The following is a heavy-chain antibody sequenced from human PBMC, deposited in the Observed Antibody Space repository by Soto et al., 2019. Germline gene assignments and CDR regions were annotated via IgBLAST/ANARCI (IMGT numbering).Heavy chain of an antibody. CDR3: ARSYYGDGGYYFDY. V-gene: IGHV3-33*01. J-gene: IGHJ4*02. Sequence: QVQLVESGGGVVQPGRSLRLSCAASGFTFSSYGMHWVRQAPGKGLEWVAVIWYDGSNKYYADSMKGRFTISRDNSKNTLYLQMNSLRAEDTAVYYCARSYYGDGGYYFDYWGQGTLVTVSS. D-gene: IGHD4-17*01. CDR1: GFTFSSYG. CDR2: IWYDGSNK.